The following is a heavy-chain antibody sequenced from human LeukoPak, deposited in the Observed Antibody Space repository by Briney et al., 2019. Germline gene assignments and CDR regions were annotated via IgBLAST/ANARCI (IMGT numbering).Heavy chain of an antibody. Sequence: GRSLRLSCAASGFTFSSYGMHWVRQAPGKGLEWVAVISYDGSNKYYADSVKGRFTISRDNSKNTLYLQMNSLRAEDTAVYYCAKDSKSTRLWFGATARGYYFDYWGQGTLVTVSS. CDR2: ISYDGSNK. D-gene: IGHD3-10*01. J-gene: IGHJ4*02. CDR1: GFTFSSYG. CDR3: AKDSKSTRLWFGATARGYYFDY. V-gene: IGHV3-30*18.